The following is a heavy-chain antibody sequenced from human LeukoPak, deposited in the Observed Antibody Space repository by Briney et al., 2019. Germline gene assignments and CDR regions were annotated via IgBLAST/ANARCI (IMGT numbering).Heavy chain of an antibody. Sequence: PSETLSLTCTVSGGSISSGSYYWSWIRQPAGKGLEWIGRIYTSGSTNYNPSLKSRVTISVDTSKNQFSLKLGSVTAADTAVYYCAGGGGWYGYYYYMDVWGKGTTVTISS. CDR2: IYTSGST. CDR1: GGSISSGSYY. V-gene: IGHV4-61*02. J-gene: IGHJ6*03. D-gene: IGHD6-19*01. CDR3: AGGGGWYGYYYYMDV.